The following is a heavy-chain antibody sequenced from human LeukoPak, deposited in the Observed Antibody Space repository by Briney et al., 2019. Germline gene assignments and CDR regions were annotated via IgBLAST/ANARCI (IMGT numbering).Heavy chain of an antibody. Sequence: PSETLSLTCAVYGGSFSGYYWSWIRQPPGKGLEWIGEINHSGSTNYNPSLKSRVTISVDTSKNQFSLKLSSVTAADTAVYYCARQSRGWAKFDPWGQGTLVTVSS. CDR1: GGSFSGYY. D-gene: IGHD6-19*01. V-gene: IGHV4-34*01. J-gene: IGHJ5*02. CDR2: INHSGST. CDR3: ARQSRGWAKFDP.